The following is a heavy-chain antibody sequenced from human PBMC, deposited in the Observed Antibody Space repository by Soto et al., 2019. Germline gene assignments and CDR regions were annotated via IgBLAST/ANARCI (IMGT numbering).Heavy chain of an antibody. V-gene: IGHV5-51*01. Sequence: CKGSGYSFTSYWIGWVRQMPGKGLEWMGIIYPGDSGTRYSPSFQGQVTISADKSISTAYLQWSSLKASDTAMYYCARIPTIAAGDYYYGMDVWGQGTTVTVSS. J-gene: IGHJ6*02. CDR3: ARIPTIAAGDYYYGMDV. CDR2: IYPGDSGT. CDR1: GYSFTSYW. D-gene: IGHD6-13*01.